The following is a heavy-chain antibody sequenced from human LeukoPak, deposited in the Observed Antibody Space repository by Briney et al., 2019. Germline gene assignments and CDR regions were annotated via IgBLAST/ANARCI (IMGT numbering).Heavy chain of an antibody. Sequence: GSLRLSCVASDFTFSTYGTHWVRQAPGKGLEWVAVIRSDGSSEYYADSVKGRFIISRDNSKNTLYLQMNSLRAEDTAMYYCARYCSGGTCYVGLIWGQGTLVTVSS. CDR1: DFTFSTYG. CDR3: ARYCSGGTCYVGLI. CDR2: IRSDGSSE. V-gene: IGHV3-33*01. J-gene: IGHJ4*02. D-gene: IGHD2-15*01.